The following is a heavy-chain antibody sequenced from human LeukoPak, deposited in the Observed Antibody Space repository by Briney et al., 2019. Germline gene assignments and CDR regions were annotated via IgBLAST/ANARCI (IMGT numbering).Heavy chain of an antibody. Sequence: GESLKISCKGFGYTFNTYWIAWVRQMPGKGLEWMGIVYPGDSDTRYSPSFQGQVTISADKSISTAYLQWSSLKASDTAMYYCARATVVVPAATERYYFDYWGQGTLVTVSS. J-gene: IGHJ4*02. D-gene: IGHD2-2*01. CDR3: ARATVVVPAATERYYFDY. CDR1: GYTFNTYW. V-gene: IGHV5-51*01. CDR2: VYPGDSDT.